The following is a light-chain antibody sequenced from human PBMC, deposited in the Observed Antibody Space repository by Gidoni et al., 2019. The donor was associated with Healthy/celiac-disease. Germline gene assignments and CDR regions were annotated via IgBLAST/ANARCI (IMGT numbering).Light chain of an antibody. CDR2: KAS. CDR1: QRISSW. CDR3: QQPAT. Sequence: DIQMTQSPSTLSASVGARVTITCRASQRISSWLAWYQQKPGKAPKLLIYKASSLESGVPSRFSGSGSGTEFTLTISSLQPDDFATYYCQQPATFGQGTKVEIK. V-gene: IGKV1-5*03. J-gene: IGKJ1*01.